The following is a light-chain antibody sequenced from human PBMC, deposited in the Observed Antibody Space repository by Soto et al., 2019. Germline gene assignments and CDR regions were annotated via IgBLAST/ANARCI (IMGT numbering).Light chain of an antibody. Sequence: EIVLTQSPDTLSLSPGERATLSCRASQSVSGTYLAWYQHKPGQAPRLLIYGLSSRATGIPDRFSGSGSGTDLTLTISRLEPEDFAVYYFHQFGSSLTWTFGQGTKVEIK. J-gene: IGKJ1*01. CDR2: GLS. V-gene: IGKV3-20*01. CDR3: HQFGSSLTWT. CDR1: QSVSGTY.